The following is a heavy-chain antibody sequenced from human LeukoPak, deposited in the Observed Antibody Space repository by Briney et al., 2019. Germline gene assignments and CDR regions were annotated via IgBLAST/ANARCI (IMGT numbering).Heavy chain of an antibody. CDR3: AKSVAIYFYYGLDV. CDR2: ITGSGGNT. CDR1: GFIFSSYS. J-gene: IGHJ6*02. Sequence: GGSLRLSCAASGFIFSSYSMSWVRQAPGKGLEWVSVITGSGGNTYYADSVKGRFTISKDNSKNTVYLQMSSLRVDDTAPYYCAKSVAIYFYYGLDVWGQGTTVTVSS. D-gene: IGHD3-3*01. V-gene: IGHV3-23*01.